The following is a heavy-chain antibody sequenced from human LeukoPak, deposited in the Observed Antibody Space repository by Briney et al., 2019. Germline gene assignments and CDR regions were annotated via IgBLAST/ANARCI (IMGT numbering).Heavy chain of an antibody. V-gene: IGHV3-48*04. D-gene: IGHD3-10*01. CDR1: GFTFSSYS. CDR2: ISSSSTI. J-gene: IGHJ3*02. CDR3: ARDRDYYGSGSYYYPDAFGI. Sequence: PGGSLRLSCAASGFTFSSYSMNWVRQAPGKGLEWVSYISSSSTIYYADSVKGRFTISRDNAKNSLYLQMNSLRAEDTAVYYCARDRDYYGSGSYYYPDAFGIWGQGTMVTVSS.